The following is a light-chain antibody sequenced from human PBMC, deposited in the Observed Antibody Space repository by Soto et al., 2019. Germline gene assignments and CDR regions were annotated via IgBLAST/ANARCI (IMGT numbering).Light chain of an antibody. Sequence: DIQLTQSPSSLSASVGDRVTRTCRASQSISSWLAWYQQKPGKAPKLLIYDASSLESGVPSRFSGSGSGTEFTLTISSLQPDDFATYYCQQYNSYPWTFGQGTKVDI. J-gene: IGKJ1*01. CDR2: DAS. CDR1: QSISSW. V-gene: IGKV1-5*01. CDR3: QQYNSYPWT.